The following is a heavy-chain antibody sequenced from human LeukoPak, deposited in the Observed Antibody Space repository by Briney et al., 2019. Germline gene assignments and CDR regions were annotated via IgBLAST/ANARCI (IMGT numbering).Heavy chain of an antibody. CDR1: GFTFSSFG. D-gene: IGHD6-19*01. CDR2: ILYDGTNK. J-gene: IGHJ4*02. V-gene: IGHV3-30*02. Sequence: GGSLRLSCAASGFTFSSFGMHWVRQAPGQGLEWVAFILYDGTNKYYADSVKGRFTISRDNSKNTLYLQMNSLRAEDTAVYYCAKDLPIIAVAGPPFDYWGQGTLVTVSS. CDR3: AKDLPIIAVAGPPFDY.